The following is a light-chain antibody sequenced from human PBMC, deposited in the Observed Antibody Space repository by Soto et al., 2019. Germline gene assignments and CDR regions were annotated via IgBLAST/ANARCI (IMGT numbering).Light chain of an antibody. Sequence: EIVLTQSPGTLSLSPGQRATLSFRASQSVRSSYLAWYQQRPGQAPRLLIQGASSRAAGIPDRFSGSGSGTDFTLTISRLEPEDFVVYYCQQYGSSPTFGGGTKVDI. J-gene: IGKJ4*01. CDR2: GAS. CDR1: QSVRSSY. V-gene: IGKV3-20*01. CDR3: QQYGSSPT.